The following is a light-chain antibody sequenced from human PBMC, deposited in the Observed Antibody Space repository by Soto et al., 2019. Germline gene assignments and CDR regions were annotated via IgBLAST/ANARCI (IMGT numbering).Light chain of an antibody. J-gene: IGKJ4*01. CDR3: QHYGRSPIT. CDR1: QSVSSN. Sequence: EIVMTQSPATLSVSTGERATLSCRASQSVSSNLAWYQQKPGQAPRLLIYGASTRATGIPDRFSGSGSATDFTLTISRLEPEDFALYYCQHYGRSPITFGGGTKV. V-gene: IGKV3-20*01. CDR2: GAS.